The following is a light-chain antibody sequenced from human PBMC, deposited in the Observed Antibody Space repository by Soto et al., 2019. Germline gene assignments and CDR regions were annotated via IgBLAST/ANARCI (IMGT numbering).Light chain of an antibody. CDR3: SSYTTSNTRQIV. V-gene: IGLV2-14*03. CDR2: DVT. J-gene: IGLJ1*01. CDR1: SSDVGGYNY. Sequence: QSVLAQPASVSGAPGPSISISCTGTSSDVGGYNYVSWYQHHPGKAPKLIIYDVTNRPSGVSNPFSGSKSGNTASLTISGLQPEDEADYYCSSYTTSNTRQIVFGTGTKVTVL.